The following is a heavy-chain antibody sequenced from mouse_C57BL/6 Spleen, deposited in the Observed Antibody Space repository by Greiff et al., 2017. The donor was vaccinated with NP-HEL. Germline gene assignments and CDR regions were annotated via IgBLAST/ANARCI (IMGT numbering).Heavy chain of an antibody. D-gene: IGHD1-1*01. CDR3: ARWDYGSSYGGGY. J-gene: IGHJ2*01. CDR2: IYPGSGST. V-gene: IGHV1-55*01. CDR1: GYTFTSYW. Sequence: QVQLQQSGAELVKPGASVKMSCKASGYTFTSYWITWVKQRPGQGLEWIGDIYPGSGSTNYNEKFKSKATLTVDTSSSTAYMQLSSLTSEDSAVYYCARWDYGSSYGGGYWGQGTTLTVSS.